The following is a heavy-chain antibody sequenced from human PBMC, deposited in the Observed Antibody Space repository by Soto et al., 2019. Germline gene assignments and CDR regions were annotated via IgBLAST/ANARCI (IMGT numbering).Heavy chain of an antibody. CDR2: MYHGGRT. CDR3: ARDPGYCTNGVCPIFDF. CDR1: GDSVTNYF. J-gene: IGHJ4*02. Sequence: SETLSLTCTVSGDSVTNYFCSWSRQPPGKGLEWIGHMYHGGRTNYSPSLKSRVTMSLDSSRNQFSLNLSSVTAADTAVYFCARDPGYCTNGVCPIFDFWGQGLLVTV. D-gene: IGHD2-8*01. V-gene: IGHV4-59*02.